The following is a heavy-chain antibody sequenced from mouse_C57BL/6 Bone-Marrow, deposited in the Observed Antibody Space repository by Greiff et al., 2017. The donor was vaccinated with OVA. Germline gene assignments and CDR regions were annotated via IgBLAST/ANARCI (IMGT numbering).Heavy chain of an antibody. CDR3: AIGGAGYADYGY. CDR1: GYTFTDYN. V-gene: IGHV1-22*01. J-gene: IGHJ2*01. CDR2: INPNNGGT. D-gene: IGHD3-2*02. Sequence: VQLQQSGPELMKPGASVKMSCKASGYTFTDYNMHWVKQSHGKSLEWIGYINPNNGGTIYNQKFKGKATLTVNKSSSTAYMELRSLTSEESAVYYCAIGGAGYADYGYWGQGATLTVS.